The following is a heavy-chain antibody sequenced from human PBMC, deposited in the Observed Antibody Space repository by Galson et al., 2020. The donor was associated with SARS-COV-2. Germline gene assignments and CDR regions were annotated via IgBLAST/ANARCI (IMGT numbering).Heavy chain of an antibody. D-gene: IGHD3-22*01. CDR3: AKAYESINRGFDY. CDR2: ISCNSGII. V-gene: IGHV3-9*02. Sequence: GGSLRLSCAASGFTSDDYAMHWVRQAPGKGLEWVSGISCNSGIIGYADSVKGRFTISIDNAKNTLYLHMNSLRAEDTAFYYCAKAYESINRGFDYWGHGNRVTVSA. CDR1: GFTSDDYA. J-gene: IGHJ4*01.